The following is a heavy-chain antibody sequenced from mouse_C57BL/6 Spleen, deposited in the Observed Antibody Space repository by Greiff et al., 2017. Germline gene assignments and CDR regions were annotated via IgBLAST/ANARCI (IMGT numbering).Heavy chain of an antibody. V-gene: IGHV5-4*01. Sequence: EVKVVESGGGLVKPGGSLKLSCAASGFTFSSYAMSWVRQTPEKGLEWVATISDGDSYTYYPDKVKGRFTISGDNAKNNLYLQMSHLKSEDTAMYYCARDDYYGSGSCAYWGQGTLVTVSA. CDR2: ISDGDSYT. CDR3: ARDDYYGSGSCAY. CDR1: GFTFSSYA. J-gene: IGHJ3*01. D-gene: IGHD1-1*01.